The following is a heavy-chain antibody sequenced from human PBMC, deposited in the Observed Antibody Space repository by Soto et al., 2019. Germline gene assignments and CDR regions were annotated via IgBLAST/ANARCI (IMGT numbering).Heavy chain of an antibody. V-gene: IGHV4-59*08. CDR3: ARGGWRQIDY. CDR1: GGSIGSYY. Sequence: QVQLQESGPGLVKPSETLSLTCSVSGGSIGSYYWSWIRQPPGKGLEWIGYIYYSGSTNYNPSLTSRVTISVDTSKNQFSLKLSSVTAADTDVYYCARGGWRQIDYWGQGTLVTVSS. D-gene: IGHD3-3*01. CDR2: IYYSGST. J-gene: IGHJ4*02.